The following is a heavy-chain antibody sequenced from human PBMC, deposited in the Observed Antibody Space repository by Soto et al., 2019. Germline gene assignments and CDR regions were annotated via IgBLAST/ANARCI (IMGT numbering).Heavy chain of an antibody. J-gene: IGHJ4*02. Sequence: TLSLTCTVSGASISRGDYYWNWIRQSPGKGLEWIGNTYNNGRPNYNPSLKSRFTISGDSSKNQFSLKLRSLSAADTAVYYCARGGVYDFWSGLFDWGQGTLVTVSS. CDR2: TYNNGRP. D-gene: IGHD3-3*01. CDR1: GASISRGDYY. CDR3: ARGGVYDFWSGLFD. V-gene: IGHV4-30-4*01.